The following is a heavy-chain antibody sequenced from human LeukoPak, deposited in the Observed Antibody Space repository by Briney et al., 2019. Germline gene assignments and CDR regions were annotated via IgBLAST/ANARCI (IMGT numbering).Heavy chain of an antibody. CDR2: MNPNSGNT. V-gene: IGHV1-8*03. J-gene: IGHJ4*02. Sequence: ASVKVSCKASGYTFTSYDINWVRQATGQGLEWMGWMNPNSGNTGYAQKFQGRVTITRNTSISTAYMELSNLRSEDTAVYYCARSRSNDYGDLWDWGQGTLVTVSS. CDR3: ARSRSNDYGDLWD. D-gene: IGHD4-17*01. CDR1: GYTFTSYD.